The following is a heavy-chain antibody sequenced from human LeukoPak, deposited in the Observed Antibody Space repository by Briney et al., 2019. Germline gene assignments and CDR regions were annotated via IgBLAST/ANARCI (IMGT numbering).Heavy chain of an antibody. J-gene: IGHJ3*02. CDR1: GGSFSGYY. D-gene: IGHD2-8*02. V-gene: IGHV4-34*01. CDR2: INHSGST. Sequence: KASETLSLTCAVYGGSFSGYYWSWIRQPPGKGLEWVGEINHSGSTNYNPSLKSRVTISVDTSKNQFSLKLSSVTAADTAVYYCARSPLRGGVKYAFDIWGQGTMVTVSS. CDR3: ARSPLRGGVKYAFDI.